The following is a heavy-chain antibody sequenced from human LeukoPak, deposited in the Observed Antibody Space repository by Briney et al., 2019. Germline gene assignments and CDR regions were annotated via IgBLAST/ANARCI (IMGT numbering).Heavy chain of an antibody. D-gene: IGHD5-24*01. CDR3: ARDGGDGYSYYFDY. J-gene: IGHJ4*02. V-gene: IGHV3-74*01. CDR1: GFSFSRCW. Sequence: GGSLRLSCAASGFSFSRCWMHWVRQAPGKGLEWVSRINSDGSDTTYADSVKGRFTISGDNAKSTLYLQLNSLRAEDTAVYYCARDGGDGYSYYFDYWGQGSLVTVSS. CDR2: INSDGSDT.